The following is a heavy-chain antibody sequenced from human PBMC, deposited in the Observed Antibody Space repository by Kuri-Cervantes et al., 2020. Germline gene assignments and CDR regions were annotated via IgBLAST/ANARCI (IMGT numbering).Heavy chain of an antibody. CDR3: ARGPPAAAGTLNY. J-gene: IGHJ4*02. V-gene: IGHV1-8*01. CDR2: MNPNSGNT. Sequence: ASVKVSCKASGYTFTSYDINWVRQATGQGLEWMGWMNPNSGNTGYAQKFQGRVTMTRNTSISTAYMELCSLRSEDTAVYYCARGPPAAAGTLNYWGQGTLVTVSS. CDR1: GYTFTSYD. D-gene: IGHD6-13*01.